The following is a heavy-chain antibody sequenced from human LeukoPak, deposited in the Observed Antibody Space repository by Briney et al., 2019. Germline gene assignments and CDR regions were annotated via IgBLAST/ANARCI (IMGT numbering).Heavy chain of an antibody. CDR3: AAWGDSSSNY. D-gene: IGHD2-21*01. Sequence: PGGSLRLSCAASGFRFSNYWMNWVRQAPEKGLEWVANINPEGSQNRYVDSVNGRFTVSRDNARNSLYLDMDSLTADDSAIYYCAAWGDSSSNYWGQGTLVTVSS. V-gene: IGHV3-7*01. J-gene: IGHJ4*02. CDR1: GFRFSNYW. CDR2: INPEGSQN.